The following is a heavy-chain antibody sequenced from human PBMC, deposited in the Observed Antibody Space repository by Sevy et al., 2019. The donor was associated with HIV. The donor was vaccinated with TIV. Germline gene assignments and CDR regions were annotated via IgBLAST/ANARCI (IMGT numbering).Heavy chain of an antibody. Sequence: SESLSLTCAVSGGSLSSYYWSWIRQPPEKGLEFIGSIHYSGNTNYNPSLSSRVSMSVDTSRNQFSLKLYSLTAADTAVYYCARRESQGDYPLDVWGQGTLVTVSS. J-gene: IGHJ4*02. CDR1: GGSLSSYY. V-gene: IGHV4-59*12. CDR3: ARRESQGDYPLDV. CDR2: IHYSGNT. D-gene: IGHD4-17*01.